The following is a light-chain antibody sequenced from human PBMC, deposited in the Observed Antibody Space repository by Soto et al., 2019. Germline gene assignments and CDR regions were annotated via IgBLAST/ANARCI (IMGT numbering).Light chain of an antibody. Sequence: EIVLTQSPGTLSLSPGERATLSCRASGSGQRSYVAWYQQPPGQPPRLLIHGATSRAPGVPDRFSGSESGTDFTLTISRLEPEDFAVYYCQQYAGTPNFGQGTRLEIK. CDR2: GAT. CDR1: GSGQRSY. J-gene: IGKJ5*01. CDR3: QQYAGTPN. V-gene: IGKV3-20*01.